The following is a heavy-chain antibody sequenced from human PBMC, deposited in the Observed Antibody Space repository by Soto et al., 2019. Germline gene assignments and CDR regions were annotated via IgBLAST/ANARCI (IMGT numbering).Heavy chain of an antibody. V-gene: IGHV4-4*07. D-gene: IGHD3-10*01. Sequence: PSETLSLTCTVSGGSISSYYWSWIRQPAGKGLEWIGRIYTSGSTHYNPSLKSRVTMSVDTSKNQFSLNLSSVTAAADTAVYYCARDRITLANDAFDIWGQGTMVTVSS. CDR2: IYTSGST. CDR1: GGSISSYY. J-gene: IGHJ3*02. CDR3: ARDRITLANDAFDI.